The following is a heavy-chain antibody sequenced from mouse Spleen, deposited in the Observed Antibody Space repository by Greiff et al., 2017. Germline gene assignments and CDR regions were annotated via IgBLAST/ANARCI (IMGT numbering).Heavy chain of an antibody. Sequence: QVQLKQSGPGLVAPSQSLSITCTISGFSLTSYGVHWVRQPPGKGLEWLVVIWSDGSTTYNSALKSRLSISKDNSKSQVFLKMNSLQTDDTAMYDCARQYYGNCDKYAMDYWGQGTSVTVSS. CDR1: GFSLTSYG. V-gene: IGHV2-6-1*01. D-gene: IGHD2-1*01. J-gene: IGHJ4*01. CDR2: IWSDGST. CDR3: ARQYYGNCDKYAMDY.